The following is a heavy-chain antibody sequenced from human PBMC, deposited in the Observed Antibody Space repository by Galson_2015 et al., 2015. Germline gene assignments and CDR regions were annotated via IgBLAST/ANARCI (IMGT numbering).Heavy chain of an antibody. J-gene: IGHJ3*01. Sequence: SLRLSCEASGFTFRSYAMSWVRQAPGKGLEWVSGVGGSSGATQYADSVKGRFSISRDNSKTSLYMQMDGLRVEDTAVYYCAKESADSSGWRDAFELWGQGTTVTVSS. CDR2: VGGSSGAT. CDR3: AKESADSSGWRDAFEL. D-gene: IGHD6-19*01. CDR1: GFTFRSYA. V-gene: IGHV3-23*01.